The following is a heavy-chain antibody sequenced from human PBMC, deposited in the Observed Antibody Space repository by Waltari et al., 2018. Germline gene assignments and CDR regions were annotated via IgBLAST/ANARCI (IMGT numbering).Heavy chain of an antibody. CDR3: AREFVSLKLGYCSGGSCPLDY. Sequence: QVQLVQSGAEVKKPGASVKVSCKASGYTFTSYGISWVRQAPGQGLEWLGWISEYNVTTNYAQKLHGRFTITTGPSTSTAYMELRSLRSHDTAVYYCAREFVSLKLGYCSGGSCPLDYWGQGTLVTVSS. D-gene: IGHD2-15*01. CDR2: ISEYNVTT. CDR1: GYTFTSYG. J-gene: IGHJ4*02. V-gene: IGHV1-18*01.